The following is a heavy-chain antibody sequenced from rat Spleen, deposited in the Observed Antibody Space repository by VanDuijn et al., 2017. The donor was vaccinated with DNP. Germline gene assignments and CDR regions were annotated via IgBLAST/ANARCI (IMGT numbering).Heavy chain of an antibody. J-gene: IGHJ2*01. CDR2: ISSGGST. D-gene: IGHD1-4*01. Sequence: VQLVESGGDLVQPGRSLKLSCVASGFTFNKYWMFWVRQAPGKGLEWVAAISSGGSTYYNSALKSRLSVSRDTSKSQVFLKMNSLQTEDTAFYLCTGVDIYPGLPFEYWGQGVMVTVSS. CDR3: TGVDIYPGLPFEY. V-gene: IGHV2S12*01. CDR1: GFTFNKYW.